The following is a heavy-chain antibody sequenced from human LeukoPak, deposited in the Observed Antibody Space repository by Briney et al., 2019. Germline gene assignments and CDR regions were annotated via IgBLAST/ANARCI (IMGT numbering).Heavy chain of an antibody. CDR3: AREDGYCSGGNCYSYFDS. Sequence: GGSLRLSCAASGFTFGSYAMHWVRQAPGKGLEWVAVISYDGSNKYYADSVKGRFTITRDNTRNSLFLQMYSLRAEDTAVYFCAREDGYCSGGNCYSYFDSWGQGTLVTVSA. CDR1: GFTFGSYA. CDR2: ISYDGSNK. V-gene: IGHV3-30-3*01. D-gene: IGHD2-15*01. J-gene: IGHJ4*02.